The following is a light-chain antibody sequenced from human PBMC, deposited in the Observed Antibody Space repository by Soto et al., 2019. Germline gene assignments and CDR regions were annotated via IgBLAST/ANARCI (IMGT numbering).Light chain of an antibody. CDR3: QQSYSTPRT. CDR1: QSINSY. V-gene: IGKV1-39*01. J-gene: IGKJ1*01. CDR2: AAS. Sequence: DIQLTQSPSSLSASVGDRVTVTCRASQSINSYLNWYQQELGKAPKLLIYAASSLQSGVPSRFSGSGSGTDFTLTISSLQPEDFATYYCQQSYSTPRTFGQGTRVGIK.